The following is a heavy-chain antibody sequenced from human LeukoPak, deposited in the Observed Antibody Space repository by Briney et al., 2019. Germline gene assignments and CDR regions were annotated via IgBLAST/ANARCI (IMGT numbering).Heavy chain of an antibody. CDR1: GFTFSSYS. D-gene: IGHD3-22*01. V-gene: IGHV3-21*01. Sequence: GGSLRLSCAASGFTFSSYSMNWVRQAPGKGLEWVSSISSSSSYIYYADSVKGRFTISRDNSKNTLYLQMNSLRAEDTAVYYCAKDNYDSSGYYKDGNAFDIWGQGTMVTVSS. CDR2: ISSSSSYI. CDR3: AKDNYDSSGYYKDGNAFDI. J-gene: IGHJ3*02.